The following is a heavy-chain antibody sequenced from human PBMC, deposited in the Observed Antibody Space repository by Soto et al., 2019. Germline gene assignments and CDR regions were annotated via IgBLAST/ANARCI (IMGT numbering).Heavy chain of an antibody. CDR1: GFTFSSYA. V-gene: IGHV3-30-3*01. Sequence: QVQLVESGGGVVQPGRSLRLSCAASGFTFSSYAMHWVRQAPGKGLEWVAVISYDGSNKYYADSVKGRFTISRDNSKNTLYLQMNSLRAEDTAVYYCARDFVIVGATRGSDWGQGTLVTVCS. CDR2: ISYDGSNK. J-gene: IGHJ4*02. D-gene: IGHD1-26*01. CDR3: ARDFVIVGATRGSD.